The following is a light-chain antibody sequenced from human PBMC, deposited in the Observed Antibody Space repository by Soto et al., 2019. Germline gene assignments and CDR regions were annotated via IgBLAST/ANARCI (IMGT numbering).Light chain of an antibody. CDR1: QSVSSN. CDR2: GAS. Sequence: EIVMTQSPATLSVSPGERVTLSCRAGQSVSSNLAWYQQKPGQAPRLLIYGASTRATGIAARFSGSGSGTDFTLTISSLQSEDVAVYYCQQYNNWPHWTFGQGTKVEIK. J-gene: IGKJ1*01. CDR3: QQYNNWPHWT. V-gene: IGKV3-15*01.